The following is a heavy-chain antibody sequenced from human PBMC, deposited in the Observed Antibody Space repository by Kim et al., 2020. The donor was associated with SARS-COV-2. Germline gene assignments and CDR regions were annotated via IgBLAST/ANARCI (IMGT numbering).Heavy chain of an antibody. Sequence: KYYADSVKGRFTISRDNSKNTLYLQMNSLRAEDTAVYYCARVYDFYGMDVWGQGTTVTVSS. V-gene: IGHV3-30*01. J-gene: IGHJ6*02. CDR3: ARVYDFYGMDV. CDR2: K. D-gene: IGHD3-3*01.